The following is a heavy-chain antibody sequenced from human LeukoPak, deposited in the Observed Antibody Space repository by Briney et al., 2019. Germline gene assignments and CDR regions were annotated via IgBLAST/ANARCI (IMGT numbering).Heavy chain of an antibody. J-gene: IGHJ5*02. CDR3: AREGGGPRWLDP. Sequence: SESLSLTCTVSGGSTSSYYWSRIRQPAGKGLEWIGRSNTSGSSNYNPSLRSRVTMSVDTSKNQFSLNLSSVTAADTAVYYCAREGGGPRWLDPWGQGTLVTVSS. CDR1: GGSTSSYY. CDR2: SNTSGSS. D-gene: IGHD6-25*01. V-gene: IGHV4-4*07.